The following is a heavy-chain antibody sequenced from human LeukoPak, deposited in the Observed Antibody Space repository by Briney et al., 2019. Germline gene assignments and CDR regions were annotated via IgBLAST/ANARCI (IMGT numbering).Heavy chain of an antibody. D-gene: IGHD5-18*01. CDR2: IYTSGT. CDR3: ARDRTGMDYFDY. CDR1: GGSISSYD. V-gene: IGHV4-4*07. Sequence: PSETLSLTCTVSGGSISSYDSSWIRQPAGKGLEWIGRIYTSGTNYNPSLKSRVTISVDRSANQFSLKVSSVTAADTALYYCARDRTGMDYFDYWGQGTLVTVSS. J-gene: IGHJ4*02.